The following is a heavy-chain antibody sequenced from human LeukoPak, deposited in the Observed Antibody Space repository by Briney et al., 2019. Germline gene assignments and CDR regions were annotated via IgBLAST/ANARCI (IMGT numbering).Heavy chain of an antibody. CDR1: GYTFTSYG. CDR2: ISAYNGNT. D-gene: IGHD3-22*01. CDR3: ASKDSSGYYRYYFDY. Sequence: ASVKVSCKASGYTFTSYGISWVRQAPGQGLEWMGWISAYNGNTNYAQKFQGRVTITADKSTSTAYMELSSLRSEDTAVYYCASKDSSGYYRYYFDYWGQGTLVTVSS. J-gene: IGHJ4*02. V-gene: IGHV1-18*01.